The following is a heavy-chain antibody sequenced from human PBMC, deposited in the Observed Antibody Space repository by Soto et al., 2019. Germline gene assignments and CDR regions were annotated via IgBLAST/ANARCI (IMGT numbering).Heavy chain of an antibody. V-gene: IGHV3-15*01. CDR1: GFTFTSAW. CDR2: VKRKTNGGTT. CDR3: ATCYGSGTDCQEDYLAF. Sequence: PGGSLRLSCAASGFTFTSAWMSWVRQAPGKGLEWVGRVKRKTNGGTTDYAAPVKDRFNISRDDSKNTLYLQMNNLKTEDTAVYYCATCYGSGTDCQEDYLAFWGQGTPVTVSS. J-gene: IGHJ4*02. D-gene: IGHD3-10*01.